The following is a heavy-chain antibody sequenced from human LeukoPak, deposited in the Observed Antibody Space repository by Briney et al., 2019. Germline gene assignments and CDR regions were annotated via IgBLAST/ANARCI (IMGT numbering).Heavy chain of an antibody. CDR1: GFTVSSNY. Sequence: TGGSLRPSCAASGFTVSSNYMNWVRQAPGKGLEWVSVIYTGGNTYYADSVKGRFTISRDNSKNTLYLQMHSLRAEDTAVYYCASPSSGQSFDIWGQGTMVTVSS. CDR2: IYTGGNT. J-gene: IGHJ3*02. D-gene: IGHD6-19*01. CDR3: ASPSSGQSFDI. V-gene: IGHV3-53*01.